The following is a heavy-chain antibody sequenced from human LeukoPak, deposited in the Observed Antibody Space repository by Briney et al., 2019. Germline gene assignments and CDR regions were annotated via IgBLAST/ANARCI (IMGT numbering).Heavy chain of an antibody. J-gene: IGHJ4*02. Sequence: SETLSLTCTVSGGSISSYYWSWIRQPPGKGLEWIGYIYYSGSTNYNPSLKSRVTISVDTSKNQFSLKLSSVTAADTAVYYCARTYPLGETDYWGQGTLVTVSS. V-gene: IGHV4-59*01. CDR1: GGSISSYY. CDR3: ARTYPLGETDY. D-gene: IGHD3-16*01. CDR2: IYYSGST.